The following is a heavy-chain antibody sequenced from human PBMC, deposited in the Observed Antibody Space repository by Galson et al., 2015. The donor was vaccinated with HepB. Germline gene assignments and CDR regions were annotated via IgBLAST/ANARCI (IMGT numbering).Heavy chain of an antibody. CDR1: GYTFTSYG. J-gene: IGHJ6*02. D-gene: IGHD2-15*01. CDR2: ISAYNGNT. Sequence: SVKVSCKASGYTFTSYGISWVRQAPGQGLEWMGWISAYNGNTNYAQKLQGRVTMTTDTSTSTAYMELRSLRSDDTAVYYCARVGVYCSGGSCYYYYYGMDVWGQGTTVTVSS. V-gene: IGHV1-18*04. CDR3: ARVGVYCSGGSCYYYYYGMDV.